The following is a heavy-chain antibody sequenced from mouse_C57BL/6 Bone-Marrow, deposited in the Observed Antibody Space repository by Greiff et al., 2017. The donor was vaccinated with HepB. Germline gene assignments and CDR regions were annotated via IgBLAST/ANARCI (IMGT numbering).Heavy chain of an antibody. V-gene: IGHV1-64*01. Sequence: QVQLQQSGAELVKPGASVKLSCKASGYPFTSYWMHWVKQRPGQGLEWIGMIHPNSGSTNYNERFKSKATMTVDKSSSAAYMQLTSLTSEDSAVYYSAIAIFITTVVEYFDVWGKGTTVTVSS. J-gene: IGHJ1*03. CDR2: IHPNSGST. CDR3: AIAIFITTVVEYFDV. D-gene: IGHD1-1*01. CDR1: GYPFTSYW.